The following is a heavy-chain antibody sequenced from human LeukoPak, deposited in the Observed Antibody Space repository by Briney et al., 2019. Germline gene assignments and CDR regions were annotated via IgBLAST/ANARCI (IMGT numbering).Heavy chain of an antibody. Sequence: PGGSLRLSCAASGFIFSDPYMSWIRQAPGKGLEWVAVIEADGRNKSHAESVRGRFTISRDNSRNTLYLQLDSLRSEDTALYYCVRQSTGLDYWGQGTLITVSS. V-gene: IGHV3-30*03. CDR3: VRQSTGLDY. D-gene: IGHD5/OR15-5a*01. CDR2: IEADGRNK. CDR1: GFIFSDPY. J-gene: IGHJ4*02.